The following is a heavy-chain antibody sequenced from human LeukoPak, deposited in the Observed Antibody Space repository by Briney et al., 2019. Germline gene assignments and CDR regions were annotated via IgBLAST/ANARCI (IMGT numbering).Heavy chain of an antibody. J-gene: IGHJ4*02. Sequence: SETLSLTCAVYGGSFSGYYWSWIRQPPGKGLEWIGEINHSGSTNYNPSLKSRVTISVDTSKNQFSLKLSSVTAADTAVYYCARGNLNYYDSSGYLIRWGPGTLVTVSS. CDR2: INHSGST. D-gene: IGHD3-22*01. V-gene: IGHV4-34*01. CDR1: GGSFSGYY. CDR3: ARGNLNYYDSSGYLIR.